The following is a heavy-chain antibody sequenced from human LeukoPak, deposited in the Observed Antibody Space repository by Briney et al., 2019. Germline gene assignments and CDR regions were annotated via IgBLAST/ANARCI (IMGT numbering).Heavy chain of an antibody. J-gene: IGHJ4*02. D-gene: IGHD3-10*01. CDR1: GFTFSHYD. V-gene: IGHV3-23*01. CDR2: IGGGGDGA. Sequence: GGSLRLSCAASGFTFSHYDMRWVRQAPGKGLEWLSEIGGGGDGAYHADSVRGRFTISRDNSKNTLYLQMNSLRAEDTAVYYCTTSWPKVREGDEWGQGTLVTAPS. CDR3: TTSWPKVREGDE.